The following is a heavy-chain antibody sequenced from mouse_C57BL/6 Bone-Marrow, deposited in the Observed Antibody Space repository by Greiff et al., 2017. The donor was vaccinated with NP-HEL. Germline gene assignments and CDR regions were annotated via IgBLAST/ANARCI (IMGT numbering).Heavy chain of an antibody. D-gene: IGHD2-4*01. CDR1: GFTFTDYY. Sequence: EVHLVESGGGLVQPGGSLSLSCAASGFTFTDYYMNWVRQPPGKALEWLGFIRNKASGYTTENSSSGKGRFTISRDNSQCILYLQMNALRAEDSATYYCARSIYYDYADDPFYAMDYWGQGTSVTVSS. CDR3: ARSIYYDYADDPFYAMDY. J-gene: IGHJ4*01. CDR2: IRNKASGYTT. V-gene: IGHV7-3*01.